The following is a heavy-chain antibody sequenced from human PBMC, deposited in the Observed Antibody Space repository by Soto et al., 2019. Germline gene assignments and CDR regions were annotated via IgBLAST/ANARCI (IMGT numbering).Heavy chain of an antibody. V-gene: IGHV3-23*01. CDR1: GFTFSSYA. CDR2: ISGSGGST. D-gene: IGHD6-19*01. Sequence: EVQLLESGGGLVQAGGSLRLSCAASGFTFSSYAMNWVRQAPGRGLEWVSVISGSGGSTYYADSVKGRFTISRDNSKNTLDLQMNRLRAEDTAVYYCARRSSGWYFDYWGQGTLVTVSS. CDR3: ARRSSGWYFDY. J-gene: IGHJ4*02.